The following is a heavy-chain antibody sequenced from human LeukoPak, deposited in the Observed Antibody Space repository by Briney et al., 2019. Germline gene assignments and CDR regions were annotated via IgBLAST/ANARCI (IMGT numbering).Heavy chain of an antibody. Sequence: GGSLRLSCEASGFTFKSHGMSWVRQAPGKGLEWVSGISGSGHFTDYADSMKGRFTISRDNSKNTLNLQMNSLRAEDTAVYYCVKERYCSGGSCYSSHDLYWGLGTLVTVSS. J-gene: IGHJ4*02. CDR2: ISGSGHFT. CDR3: VKERYCSGGSCYSSHDLY. V-gene: IGHV3-23*01. D-gene: IGHD2-15*01. CDR1: GFTFKSHG.